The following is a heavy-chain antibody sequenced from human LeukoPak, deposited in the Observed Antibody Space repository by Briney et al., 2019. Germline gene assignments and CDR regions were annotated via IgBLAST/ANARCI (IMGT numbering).Heavy chain of an antibody. CDR1: GFTFSSYS. J-gene: IGHJ3*02. CDR2: ISGSSSYI. D-gene: IGHD6-19*01. V-gene: IGHV3-21*01. CDR3: AKTRLGEWLVGNAFDI. Sequence: PGGSLRLSCAASGFTFSSYSMNWVRQAPGKGLEWVSSISGSSSYIYYADSVKGRFTISRAKNSLYLQMNSLRAEDTAVYYCAKTRLGEWLVGNAFDIWGQGTMVTVSS.